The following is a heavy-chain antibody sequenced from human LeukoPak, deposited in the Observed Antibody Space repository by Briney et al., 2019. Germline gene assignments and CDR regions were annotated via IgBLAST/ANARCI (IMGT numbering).Heavy chain of an antibody. CDR2: INTDGSIT. J-gene: IGHJ4*02. CDR3: TREGVTGYHAD. Sequence: GGSLRLSCSASGFTFSKSWMHWVRQTPEKGLVWVSRINTDGSITNYADSVKGRFTISRDNAKNTLYLQMTSLRVDDTAVYYCTREGVTGYHADWGLGTLVTVSS. CDR1: GFTFSKSW. V-gene: IGHV3-74*01. D-gene: IGHD3-9*01.